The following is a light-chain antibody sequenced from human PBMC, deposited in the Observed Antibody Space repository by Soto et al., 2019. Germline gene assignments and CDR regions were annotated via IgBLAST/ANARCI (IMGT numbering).Light chain of an antibody. J-gene: IGLJ3*02. V-gene: IGLV2-14*01. Sequence: QSVLTQPASVSGSPGQSITISCTGSSSDVGGYNYVSWYQRHPGKAPKLMIYDVTNRPSGVSNRFSGSKSGNTASLTISGLQAEDEADYYCSSYTSINTLVFGGGTKLTVL. CDR1: SSDVGGYNY. CDR2: DVT. CDR3: SSYTSINTLV.